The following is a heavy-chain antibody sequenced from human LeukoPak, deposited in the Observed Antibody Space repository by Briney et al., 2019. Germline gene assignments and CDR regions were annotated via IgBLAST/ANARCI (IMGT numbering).Heavy chain of an antibody. D-gene: IGHD3-10*01. J-gene: IGHJ6*02. V-gene: IGHV3-30*04. CDR2: ISYDGSNK. CDR3: AKDDGLLWFGELSTTYGMDV. Sequence: PGGSLRLSCAASGFTFSSYAMHWVRQAPGKGLEWVAVISYDGSNKYYADSVKGRFTISRDNSKNTLYLQMNSLRAEDTAVYYCAKDDGLLWFGELSTTYGMDVWGQGTTVTVSS. CDR1: GFTFSSYA.